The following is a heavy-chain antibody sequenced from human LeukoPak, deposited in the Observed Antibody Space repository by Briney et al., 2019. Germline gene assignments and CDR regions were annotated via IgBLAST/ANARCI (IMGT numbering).Heavy chain of an antibody. CDR1: GGSISSGSYY. Sequence: SQTLSRTCTVSGGSISSGSYYWSWIRQPAGKGLEWIGRIYTSRSTNYNPSLKSRVTMSVDTSKNQFSLKLSSVTAADTAVYYCARDRRQQLVDSPQNDAFDIWGQGTMVTVSS. D-gene: IGHD6-13*01. CDR2: IYTSRST. J-gene: IGHJ3*02. CDR3: ARDRRQQLVDSPQNDAFDI. V-gene: IGHV4-61*02.